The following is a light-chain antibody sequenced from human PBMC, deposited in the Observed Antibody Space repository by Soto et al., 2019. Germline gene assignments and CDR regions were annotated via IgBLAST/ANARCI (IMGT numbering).Light chain of an antibody. CDR3: CSYAGSYSVV. J-gene: IGLJ2*01. CDR2: DVS. Sequence: QSALTQPRSVSGSTEQSVTISCTGTSSDVGGYNYVSWYQQHPGKAPKLMIYDVSKRPSGVPDRFSGSKSGNPASLTISGLQAEDEADYYCCSYAGSYSVVFGGVTKLTVL. CDR1: SSDVGGYNY. V-gene: IGLV2-11*01.